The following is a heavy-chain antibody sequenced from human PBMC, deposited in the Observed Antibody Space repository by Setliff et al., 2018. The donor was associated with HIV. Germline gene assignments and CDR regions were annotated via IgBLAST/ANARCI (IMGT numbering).Heavy chain of an antibody. V-gene: IGHV4-39*01. CDR2: IYYSGST. CDR3: AKTVVGDSYALPNDAFDI. CDR1: GYSISGSNYY. Sequence: SETLSLTCTVSGYSISGSNYYWGWIRQPPGKGLEWGGSIYYSGSTYYSPSLKSRVTISVDTSKNRFSLQLSSVTAFDTAVYYCAKTVVGDSYALPNDAFDIWGQGTMVTVSS. J-gene: IGHJ3*02. D-gene: IGHD3-16*01.